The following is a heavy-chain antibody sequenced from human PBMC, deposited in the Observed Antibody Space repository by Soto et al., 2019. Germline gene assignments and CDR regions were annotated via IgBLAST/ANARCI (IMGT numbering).Heavy chain of an antibody. V-gene: IGHV3-48*04. Sequence: GGSLRLSCAASGFTFSSYSMNWVRQAPGKGLEWVSYISSSSSTIYYADSVKGRFTISGDNAKNSLYLQMNSLRAEDTAAYYCAGGSAMVVSDYWGQGTLVTVSS. J-gene: IGHJ4*02. D-gene: IGHD5-18*01. CDR1: GFTFSSYS. CDR2: ISSSSSTI. CDR3: AGGSAMVVSDY.